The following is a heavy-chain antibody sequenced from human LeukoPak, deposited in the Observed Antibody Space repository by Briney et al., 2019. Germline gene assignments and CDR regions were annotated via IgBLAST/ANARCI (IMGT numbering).Heavy chain of an antibody. CDR3: ATDRQWLEDPAPFDY. Sequence: ASVKVSCKVSGYTLTELSMHWVRQAPGEGLEWMGGFDPEDGETIYAQKFQGRVTMTEDTSTDTAYMELSSLRSEDTAVYYCATDRQWLEDPAPFDYWGQGTLVTVSS. CDR1: GYTLTELS. D-gene: IGHD6-19*01. J-gene: IGHJ4*02. V-gene: IGHV1-24*01. CDR2: FDPEDGET.